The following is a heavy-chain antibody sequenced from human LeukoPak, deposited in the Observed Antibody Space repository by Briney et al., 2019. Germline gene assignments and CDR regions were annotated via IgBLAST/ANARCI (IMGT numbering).Heavy chain of an antibody. Sequence: GESLKISCKASGYTFTDHWIGWVRQMPGKGVEWMGIIYPGDSDTRYSPSFQGQVTISADKSISTAYLQWRNLQAPDTAMYYCARGDNSGWYFFDYWGQGTLVTVSS. J-gene: IGHJ4*02. CDR1: GYTFTDHW. CDR3: ARGDNSGWYFFDY. CDR2: IYPGDSDT. V-gene: IGHV5-51*01. D-gene: IGHD6-19*01.